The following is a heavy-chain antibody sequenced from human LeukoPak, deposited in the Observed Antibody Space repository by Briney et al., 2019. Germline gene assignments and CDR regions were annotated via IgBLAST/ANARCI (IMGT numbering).Heavy chain of an antibody. V-gene: IGHV3-23*01. CDR2: ISGSGGST. CDR3: AKYVAGTTLYYYYYYGMDV. Sequence: GGSLRLSCAASGLTFSSYAMSWVRQAPGKGLEWVSAISGSGGSTYYADSVKGRFTISRDNSKNTLYLQMNSLRAEDTAVYYCAKYVAGTTLYYYYYYGMDVWGQGTTVTVSS. J-gene: IGHJ6*02. CDR1: GLTFSSYA. D-gene: IGHD1-7*01.